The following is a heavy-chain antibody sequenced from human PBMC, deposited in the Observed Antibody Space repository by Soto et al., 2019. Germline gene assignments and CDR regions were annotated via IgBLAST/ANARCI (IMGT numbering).Heavy chain of an antibody. J-gene: IGHJ6*02. CDR1: GFTFSSYA. V-gene: IGHV3-30-3*01. CDR2: ISYDGSNK. D-gene: IGHD1-20*01. CDR3: ARGIRRVDYYYYGMDV. Sequence: GRSLRPSCAASGFTFSSYAMHWVRQAPGKGLGWVAVISYDGSNKYYADSVKGRFTISRDNSKNTLYLQMNSLRAEDTAVYYCARGIRRVDYYYYGMDVWGQGTTVTVSS.